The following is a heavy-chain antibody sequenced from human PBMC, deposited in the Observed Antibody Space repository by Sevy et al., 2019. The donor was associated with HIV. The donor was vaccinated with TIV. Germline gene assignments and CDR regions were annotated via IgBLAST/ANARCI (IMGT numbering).Heavy chain of an antibody. D-gene: IGHD6-6*01. J-gene: IGHJ4*02. CDR3: ATDRYSSSAYNFDY. Sequence: ASVKVSCKVSGYTLTELSMHWVRQAPGKGLEWMGGFDPEDGETIYAQKFQGRVTMTEDTSTDTAYMGLSSLRSEDTAVYYCATDRYSSSAYNFDYWGQGTLVTVSS. CDR1: GYTLTELS. V-gene: IGHV1-24*01. CDR2: FDPEDGET.